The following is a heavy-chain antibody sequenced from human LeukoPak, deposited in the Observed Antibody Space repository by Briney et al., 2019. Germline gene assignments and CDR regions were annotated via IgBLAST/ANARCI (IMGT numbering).Heavy chain of an antibody. V-gene: IGHV1-69*04. D-gene: IGHD3-10*01. J-gene: IGHJ5*02. CDR2: IIPNLGIA. Sequence: GASVKVSCKASGGTFSSYAISWVRQAPGQGLEWMGRIIPNLGIANYAQKFQGRVTITADKSTSTAYMELSSLRSEDTAVYYCARALGFGELLVNWFDPWGQGTLVTVSS. CDR1: GGTFSSYA. CDR3: ARALGFGELLVNWFDP.